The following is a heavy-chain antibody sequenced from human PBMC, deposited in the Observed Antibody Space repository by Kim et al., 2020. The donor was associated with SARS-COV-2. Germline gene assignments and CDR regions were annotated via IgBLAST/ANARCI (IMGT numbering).Heavy chain of an antibody. J-gene: IGHJ4*02. V-gene: IGHV4-31*03. CDR3: ARTGGVRGVPYFDY. CDR1: GGSISSGGYY. Sequence: SETLSLTCTVSGGSISSGGYYWSWIRQHPGKGLEWIGYIYYSGSTYYNPSLKSRVTISVDTSKNQFSLKLSSVTVADTAVYYCARTGGVRGVPYFDYWGQGTLVTVSS. CDR2: IYYSGST. D-gene: IGHD3-10*01.